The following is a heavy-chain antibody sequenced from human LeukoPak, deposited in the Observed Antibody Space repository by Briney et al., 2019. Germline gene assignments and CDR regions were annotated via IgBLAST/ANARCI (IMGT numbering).Heavy chain of an antibody. CDR2: IIPIFGTA. CDR1: GGTFSSYA. V-gene: IGHV1-69*05. D-gene: IGHD3-22*01. Sequence: SVSVSCKASGGTFSSYAISWVRQAPGQGLEWRGGIIPIFGTANYAQKFQGRVTITTDKSTSTAYMELSSLRSEDTAVYYCAPYYYDSSGVPNWFDPWGQGTLVTVSS. CDR3: APYYYDSSGVPNWFDP. J-gene: IGHJ5*02.